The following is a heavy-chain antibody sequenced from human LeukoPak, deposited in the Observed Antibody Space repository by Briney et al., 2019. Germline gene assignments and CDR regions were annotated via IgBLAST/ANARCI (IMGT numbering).Heavy chain of an antibody. CDR3: ARVFGLVGALDY. J-gene: IGHJ4*02. CDR1: GFSFSDRY. CDR2: IKQDGRGK. D-gene: IGHD1-26*01. Sequence: GGSLRLSCAASGFSFSDRYMDWVRQAPGKGLEWVANIKQDGRGKYYVHPVQGRFTISRDNAKNSLYLQMNSLRAEDTAVYYCARVFGLVGALDYWGQGTLVTVSS. V-gene: IGHV3-7*01.